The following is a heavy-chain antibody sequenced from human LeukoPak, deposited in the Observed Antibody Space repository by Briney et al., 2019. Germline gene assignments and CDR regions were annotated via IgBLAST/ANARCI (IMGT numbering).Heavy chain of an antibody. D-gene: IGHD2-2*01. V-gene: IGHV3-23*01. CDR1: GLTVTNAW. CDR3: AKDEYCSSTSCYHRYFDY. CDR2: ISGSGGST. Sequence: GGSLRLSCAASGLTVTNAWMNWVRQAPGKGLEWVSAISGSGGSTYYADSVKGRFTISRDNSKNTLYLQMNSLRAEDTAVYYCAKDEYCSSTSCYHRYFDYWGQGTLVTVSS. J-gene: IGHJ4*02.